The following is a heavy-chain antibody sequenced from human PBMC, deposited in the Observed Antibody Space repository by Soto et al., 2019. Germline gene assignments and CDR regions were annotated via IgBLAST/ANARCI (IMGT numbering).Heavy chain of an antibody. CDR1: GGTFRNHV. CDR3: ARDLEFRDGNISHLDY. V-gene: IGHV1-69*13. D-gene: IGHD3-10*01. Sequence: SVKVSCKASGGTFRNHVFNWVRQAPGQGLEWMGGIIPIIGTPNYAQKFQGRVTITADASTNTAYLEVSSLRSQDTAVYYCARDLEFRDGNISHLDYWGQGTLGTLYS. CDR2: IIPIIGTP. J-gene: IGHJ4*02.